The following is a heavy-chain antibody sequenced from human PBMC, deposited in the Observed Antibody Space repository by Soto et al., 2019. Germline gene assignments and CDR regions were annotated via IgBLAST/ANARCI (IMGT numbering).Heavy chain of an antibody. CDR2: IYYSGST. CDR1: GGSISSYY. V-gene: IGHV4-59*01. D-gene: IGHD6-19*01. J-gene: IGHJ6*02. Sequence: SETLSLTCTVSGGSISSYYWSWIRQPPGKGLEWIGYIYYSGSTNYNPSLKSRVTISVDTSKNQFSLKLSSVTAADTAVYYCARDRLRVAVAGKGYYSTVWTSGAKGPRSPSP. CDR3: ARDRLRVAVAGKGYYSTVWTS.